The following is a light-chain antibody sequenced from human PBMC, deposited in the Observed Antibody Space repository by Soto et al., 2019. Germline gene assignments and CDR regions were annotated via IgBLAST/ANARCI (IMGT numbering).Light chain of an antibody. Sequence: EIVLTQSPGTLSLSPGERATLSCRASQSVTSSYLAWYQHKRGQAPRLLIYGASNRATGIPDRFSGSGSGIDFTITISRLEPEDFAVYYCQEFGSSPPWTFGQGTKVEIK. V-gene: IGKV3-20*01. CDR1: QSVTSSY. CDR3: QEFGSSPPWT. J-gene: IGKJ1*01. CDR2: GAS.